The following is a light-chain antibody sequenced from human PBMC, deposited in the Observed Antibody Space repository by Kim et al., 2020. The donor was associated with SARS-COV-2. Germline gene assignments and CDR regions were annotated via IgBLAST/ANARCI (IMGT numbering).Light chain of an antibody. J-gene: IGLJ2*01. CDR2: GKN. CDR1: RLRSYY. Sequence: VAVGQTVRNTCQGDRLRSYYATWYQQKQGQAPILVIYGKNNRPSGIPDRFSGSSSGNTASLTITGTQAGDEADYYCNSRDSNDNVVFGGGTQLTVL. CDR3: NSRDSNDNVV. V-gene: IGLV3-19*01.